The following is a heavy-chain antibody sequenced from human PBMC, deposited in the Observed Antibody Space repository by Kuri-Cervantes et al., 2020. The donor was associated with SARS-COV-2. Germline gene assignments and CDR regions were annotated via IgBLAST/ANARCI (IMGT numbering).Heavy chain of an antibody. J-gene: IGHJ5*02. V-gene: IGHV4-38-2*02. CDR3: ARENYIGTGGRIHNWFDP. CDR1: GYSISSGYY. CDR2: INHSGST. Sequence: ESLKISCTVSGYSISSGYYWSWIRQPPGKGLEWIGEINHSGSTNYNPSLKSRVTISVDTSKNQFSLKLSSVTAADTAVYYCARENYIGTGGRIHNWFDPWGQGTLVTVSS. D-gene: IGHD7-27*01.